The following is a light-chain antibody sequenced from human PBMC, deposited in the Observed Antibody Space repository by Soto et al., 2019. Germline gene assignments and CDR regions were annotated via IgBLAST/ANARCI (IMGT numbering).Light chain of an antibody. Sequence: QSVLTQPASGSGSPGQSLTISCTGTSSDVGGYNHVSWYQQCPGKAPKLMIYEVSNRPSGVSNRFSGSKYGNTASLTISGLQAEDEADYYCSSYASSATWVFGGGTKVTVL. V-gene: IGLV2-14*01. CDR2: EVS. J-gene: IGLJ3*02. CDR1: SSDVGGYNH. CDR3: SSYASSATWV.